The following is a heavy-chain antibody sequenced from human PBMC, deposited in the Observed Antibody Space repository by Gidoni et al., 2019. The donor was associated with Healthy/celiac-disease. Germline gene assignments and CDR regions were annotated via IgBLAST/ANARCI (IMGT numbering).Heavy chain of an antibody. J-gene: IGHJ6*02. CDR3: AREVFIAGRNYYYYGMDV. V-gene: IGHV3-21*01. CDR2: ISSSSSYI. CDR1: GFTCSSDS. D-gene: IGHD6-13*01. Sequence: EVQLVESGGGLVKPGGSLRLSCAASGFTCSSDSMNWVRQAPGKGLEWVSSISSSSSYIYYADSVKGRFTISRDNAKNSLYLQMNSLRAEDTAVYYCAREVFIAGRNYYYYGMDVWGQGTTVTVSS.